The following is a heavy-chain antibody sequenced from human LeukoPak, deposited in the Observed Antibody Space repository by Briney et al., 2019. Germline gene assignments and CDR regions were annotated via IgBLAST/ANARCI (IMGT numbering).Heavy chain of an antibody. J-gene: IGHJ5*02. CDR1: GLTFNSYW. CDR2: INGDASNR. V-gene: IGHV3-74*03. CDR3: ARAMPHDSWFDP. D-gene: IGHD3-22*01. Sequence: PGGSLRLSCAASGLTFNSYWMHWVRQVAGKGLVWVAHINGDASNRTYADSVKGRFTISRDNAKNTLYLQMNSLRVDDTAVYYCARAMPHDSWFDPWGQGSLVTVSS.